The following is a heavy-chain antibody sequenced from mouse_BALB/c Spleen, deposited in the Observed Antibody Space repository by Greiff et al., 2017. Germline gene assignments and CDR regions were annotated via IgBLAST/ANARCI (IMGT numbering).Heavy chain of an antibody. CDR2: ISYSGST. J-gene: IGHJ2*01. CDR1: GYSITSDYA. V-gene: IGHV3-2*02. CDR3: ATDKTRVFDY. Sequence: EVHLQQSGPGLVKPSQSLSLTCTVTGYSITSDYAWNWIRQFPGNKLEWMGYISYSGSTIYNPSLKSRISITRDTSKNQFFLQLNSVTTEDTATYYCATDKTRVFDYWGQGTTLTVSS. D-gene: IGHD1-3*01.